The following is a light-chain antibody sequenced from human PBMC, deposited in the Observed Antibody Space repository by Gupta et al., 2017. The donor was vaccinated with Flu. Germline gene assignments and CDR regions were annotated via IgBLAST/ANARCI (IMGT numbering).Light chain of an antibody. CDR1: SSDFGDYTY. Sequence: QSALTQPRSVSGSPGQSVTTSSTGTSSDFGDYTYVSWYQQRPGKALIVMIFYVSKRPSGAPDRFSGSESGTTAALTIAGLQAEDEDYYDCCSYAGTSWVFGGGTKLTVL. CDR2: YVS. J-gene: IGLJ3*02. CDR3: CSYAGTSWV. V-gene: IGLV2-11*01.